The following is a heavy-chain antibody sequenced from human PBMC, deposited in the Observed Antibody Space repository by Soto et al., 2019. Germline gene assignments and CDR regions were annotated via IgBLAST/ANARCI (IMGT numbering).Heavy chain of an antibody. D-gene: IGHD5-18*01. Sequence: GGSLRLSCAASGFTFSSYWIHWVRQAPGKGLVWVSRIDSDGTGTVYADSVKGRFTISRDNAKNTVYLQMNSLRAEDTAVYYCARSPVGYSYGSCWGQGTQVTVSS. J-gene: IGHJ4*02. CDR1: GFTFSSYW. CDR3: ARSPVGYSYGSC. V-gene: IGHV3-74*01. CDR2: IDSDGTGT.